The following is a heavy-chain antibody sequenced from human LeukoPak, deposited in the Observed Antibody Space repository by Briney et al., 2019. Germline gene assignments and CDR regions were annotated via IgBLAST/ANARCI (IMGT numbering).Heavy chain of an antibody. CDR1: GGSISSYY. CDR3: ARHTYYLGTNHFDY. J-gene: IGHJ4*02. D-gene: IGHD3-16*01. Sequence: PSETLSLTCTVSGGSISSYYWSWIRQPPGKGLEWIGYIYYSGSTNYNPSLKSRVTISVDTSKNQFSLKLSSVTAADTAVYYCARHTYYLGTNHFDYWGQGTLVTVSS. CDR2: IYYSGST. V-gene: IGHV4-59*08.